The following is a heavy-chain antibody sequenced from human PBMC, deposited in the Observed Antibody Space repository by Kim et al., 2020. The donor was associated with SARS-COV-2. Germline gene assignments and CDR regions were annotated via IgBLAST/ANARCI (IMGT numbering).Heavy chain of an antibody. CDR3: ARPGSIVATYFDY. Sequence: SETLSLTCAVYGGSFSGYYWSWIRQPPGKGLEWIGEINHSGSTNYNPSLKSRVTISVDTSKNQFSLKLSSVTAADTAVYYCARPGSIVATYFDYWGQGTLVTVSS. CDR1: GGSFSGYY. V-gene: IGHV4-34*01. J-gene: IGHJ4*02. D-gene: IGHD5-12*01. CDR2: INHSGST.